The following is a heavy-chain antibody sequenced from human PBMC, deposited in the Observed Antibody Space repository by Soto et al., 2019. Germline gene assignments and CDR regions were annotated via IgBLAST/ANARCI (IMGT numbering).Heavy chain of an antibody. Sequence: SSETLSLTCTVSGGSISSYYWSWIRQPPGKGLEWIGYIYYSGSTNYNPSLKSRVTISVDTSKNQFSLKLSSVTAADTAVYYCARGSSGSYWEGNWFDPWGQGTLVTVS. J-gene: IGHJ5*02. CDR2: IYYSGST. V-gene: IGHV4-59*01. CDR3: ARGSSGSYWEGNWFDP. CDR1: GGSISSYY. D-gene: IGHD1-26*01.